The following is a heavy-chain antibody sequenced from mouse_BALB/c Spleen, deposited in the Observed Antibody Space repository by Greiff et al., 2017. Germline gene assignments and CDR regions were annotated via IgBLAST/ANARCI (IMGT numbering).Heavy chain of an antibody. CDR1: GYSITSDYA. D-gene: IGHD2-4*01. CDR3: ARRMDYPDY. Sequence: EVQLQESGPGLVKPSQSLSLTCTVTGYSITSDYAWNWIRQFPGNKLEWMGYISYSGSTSYNPSLKSRISITRDTSKNQFFLQLNSVTTEDTATYYCARRMDYPDYWGQGTTLTVSS. V-gene: IGHV3-2*02. CDR2: ISYSGST. J-gene: IGHJ2*01.